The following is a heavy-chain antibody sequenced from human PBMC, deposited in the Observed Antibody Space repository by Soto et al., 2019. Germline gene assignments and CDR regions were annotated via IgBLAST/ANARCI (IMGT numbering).Heavy chain of an antibody. CDR3: AAAYDGLLS. D-gene: IGHD3-3*01. CDR1: RGTFSNYA. V-gene: IGHV1-69*01. CDR2: IVPIHDTT. J-gene: IGHJ4*02. Sequence: QVQLVQTGAEVKRPGSSVNVSCTASRGTFSNYAILWVRQAPGQGLEWMGGIVPIHDTTDYAQKFQGRVTITAYEPSSTAYMESRSLRSEVTAVYYRAAAYDGLLSGGQGTLVTVSS.